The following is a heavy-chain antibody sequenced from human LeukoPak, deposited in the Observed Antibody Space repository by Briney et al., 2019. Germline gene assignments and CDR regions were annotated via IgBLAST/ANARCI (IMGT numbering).Heavy chain of an antibody. CDR3: ARDYDFWSGYYSPTRGYFGY. Sequence: GGSLRLSCAASGFTFSGSGMHWVRQAPGKGLEWVTFIRYDGSNKYYTDSVKGRFTISRDNSKNTMYLQMDSLRAEDTAVYYCARDYDFWSGYYSPTRGYFGYWGQGTLVTVSS. CDR1: GFTFSGSG. D-gene: IGHD3-3*01. V-gene: IGHV3-30*02. J-gene: IGHJ4*02. CDR2: IRYDGSNK.